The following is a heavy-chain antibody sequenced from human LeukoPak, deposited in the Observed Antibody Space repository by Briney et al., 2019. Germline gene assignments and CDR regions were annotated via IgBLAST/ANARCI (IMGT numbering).Heavy chain of an antibody. CDR2: IIPIFGTA. CDR1: GGTFSSYA. Sequence: VASVKVSCKASGGTFSSYAISWVRQAPGQGLEWMGGIIPIFGTANYAQKFQGRVTITADKSTSTAYMELSSLRSEDTAVYYCARWTYYYDSVDYWGQGTLVTVSS. CDR3: ARWTYYYDSVDY. J-gene: IGHJ4*02. V-gene: IGHV1-69*06. D-gene: IGHD3-22*01.